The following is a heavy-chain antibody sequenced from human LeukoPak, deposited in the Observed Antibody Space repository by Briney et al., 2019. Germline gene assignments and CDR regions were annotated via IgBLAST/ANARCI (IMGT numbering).Heavy chain of an antibody. Sequence: GGSLRLSCAASGFTFKNYAMNWVRQAPGKGLEWVSSIGGRGVTRFYADSVQGRFTVSRDNSRDTVYLQMNSLRAEDTAVYYCAKDGAEYSSGYQRTYYGMDVWGQGTTVTVSS. CDR2: IGGRGVTR. D-gene: IGHD6-19*01. CDR3: AKDGAEYSSGYQRTYYGMDV. V-gene: IGHV3-23*01. J-gene: IGHJ6*02. CDR1: GFTFKNYA.